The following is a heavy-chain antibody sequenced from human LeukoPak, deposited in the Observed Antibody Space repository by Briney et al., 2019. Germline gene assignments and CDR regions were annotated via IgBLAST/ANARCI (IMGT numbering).Heavy chain of an antibody. CDR1: GYIFTSNY. CDR3: ARDQEGFDY. J-gene: IGHJ4*02. CDR2: IYPRDGST. Sequence: ASVKVSCKASGYIFTSNYIHWVRQAPGRGLEWMGMIYPRDGSTSYAQRFQDRVTVTRDTSTSTVHMELSGLRSEDTAVYYCARDQEGFDYWGQGTQVTVSS. V-gene: IGHV1-46*01.